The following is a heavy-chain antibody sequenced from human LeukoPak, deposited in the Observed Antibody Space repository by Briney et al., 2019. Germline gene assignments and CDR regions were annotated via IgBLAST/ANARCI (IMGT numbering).Heavy chain of an antibody. D-gene: IGHD2-21*02. CDR2: ISSSSSYI. Sequence: GGSLRLSCAASGFTFSTYSMNWVRQAPGKGLEWVSYISSSSSYIYYADSVKGRFTISRDNAKNSLYLQMNSLRAEDTAVYYCARDLSGSGDYYFDYWGQGTLVTVSS. CDR3: ARDLSGSGDYYFDY. J-gene: IGHJ4*02. V-gene: IGHV3-21*05. CDR1: GFTFSTYS.